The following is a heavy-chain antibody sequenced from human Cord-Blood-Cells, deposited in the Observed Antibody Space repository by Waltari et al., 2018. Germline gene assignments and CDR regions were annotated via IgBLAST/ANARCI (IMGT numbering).Heavy chain of an antibody. V-gene: IGHV1-2*02. CDR3: ARDPSLGIGAFDI. D-gene: IGHD7-27*01. CDR1: GDTFPAFF. J-gene: IGHJ3*02. CDR2: INPNSGGT. Sequence: QVQLVQSGAEVKKPGHSVNASCKASGDTFPAFFIHWVTQAPGQGLEWMGWINPNSGGTNYAQKFQGRVTMTRDTSISTAYMELSRLRSDDTAVYYCARDPSLGIGAFDIWGQGTMVTVSS.